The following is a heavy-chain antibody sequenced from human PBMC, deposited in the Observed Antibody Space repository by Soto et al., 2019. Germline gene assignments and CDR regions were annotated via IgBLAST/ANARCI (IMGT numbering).Heavy chain of an antibody. D-gene: IGHD6-6*01. J-gene: IGHJ5*02. CDR3: ARVRYKLVSWFDP. CDR1: GGSISSGCYY. CDR2: IYYIGST. Sequence: PSETLSLTCTVSGGSISSGCYYWSWIRQHPGKGLEWIGYIYYIGSTYYNPSLKSRVTISVDTSKNQFSLKLSSVTAADTAVYYCARVRYKLVSWFDPWGQRILVTVYS. V-gene: IGHV4-31*03.